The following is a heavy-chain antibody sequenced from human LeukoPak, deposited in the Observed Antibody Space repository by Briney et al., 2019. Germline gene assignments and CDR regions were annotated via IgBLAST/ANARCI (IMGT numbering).Heavy chain of an antibody. V-gene: IGHV1-3*01. CDR3: ARVAYVMDV. J-gene: IGHJ6*02. CDR1: GYTFSDYP. D-gene: IGHD2-8*01. Sequence: RASVKVSSKASGYTFSDYPIHWLRQAPGQRFEWMGWISAGNIKYSQNFQDRINITRDTSASTVNMELSSLTSADTAVYYCARVAYVMDVWGQGTTVVVSS. CDR2: ISAGNI.